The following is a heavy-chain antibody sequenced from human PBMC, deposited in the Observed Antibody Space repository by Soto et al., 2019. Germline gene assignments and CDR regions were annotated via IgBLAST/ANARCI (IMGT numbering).Heavy chain of an antibody. D-gene: IGHD6-6*01. Sequence: GDSLKISCKGCGYGFSSYLIGWVRQMPGKGLEWMGIIYPGDSQTIYSPSFQGQVTMSADKSISTAYLKWSSLKASDTAIYYCSRFAEARLAYNWFDPWGEGTLVTVS. CDR1: GYGFSSYL. CDR3: SRFAEARLAYNWFDP. CDR2: IYPGDSQT. V-gene: IGHV5-51*01. J-gene: IGHJ5*02.